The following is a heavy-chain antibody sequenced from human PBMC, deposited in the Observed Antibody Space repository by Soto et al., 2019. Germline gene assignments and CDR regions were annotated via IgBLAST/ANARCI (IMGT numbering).Heavy chain of an antibody. Sequence: PGGSLRLSCAASVFNFYAMSWVRQAPGKGLEWVASISGSGSTTYYADSVRGRFTISRDNSKNTMYLQMNSLRAEDTAVYYCAKDRTPTVLLWFGELACWGLGTLVTVSS. CDR3: AKDRTPTVLLWFGELAC. CDR1: VFNFYA. D-gene: IGHD3-10*01. V-gene: IGHV3-23*01. CDR2: ISGSGSTT. J-gene: IGHJ4*02.